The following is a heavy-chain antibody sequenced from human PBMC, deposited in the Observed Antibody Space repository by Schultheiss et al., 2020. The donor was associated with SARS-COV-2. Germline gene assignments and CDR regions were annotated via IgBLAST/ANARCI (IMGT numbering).Heavy chain of an antibody. Sequence: ASVKVSCKASGYTFTSYGISWVRQAPGQGLEWMGWISAYNGNTNYAQKFQGRVTMTRDTSISTAYMELSRLRSDDTAVYYCARIDYGDYVRWGQGTLVTVSS. D-gene: IGHD4-17*01. CDR3: ARIDYGDYVR. J-gene: IGHJ4*02. CDR1: GYTFTSYG. V-gene: IGHV1-18*04. CDR2: ISAYNGNT.